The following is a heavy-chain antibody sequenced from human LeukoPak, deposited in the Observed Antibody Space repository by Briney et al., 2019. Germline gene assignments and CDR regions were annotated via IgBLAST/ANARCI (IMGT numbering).Heavy chain of an antibody. D-gene: IGHD3-16*01. V-gene: IGHV1-8*01. Sequence: GASVKVSCKASRYTFTNYDINWVRQATGQALEWMGWMNPNSGNRGYAESFQGRVTMTMNTSVNTAYMELITLTSEDTAVYYCARVPTYFDRVWGISETQEFDYWGQGTLVTVSS. J-gene: IGHJ4*02. CDR1: RYTFTNYD. CDR2: MNPNSGNR. CDR3: ARVPTYFDRVWGISETQEFDY.